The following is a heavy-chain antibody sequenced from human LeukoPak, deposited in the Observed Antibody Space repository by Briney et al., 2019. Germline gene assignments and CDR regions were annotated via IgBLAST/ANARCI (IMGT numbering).Heavy chain of an antibody. CDR2: IKQDGSEK. CDR1: GFTFSSYG. D-gene: IGHD4-17*01. V-gene: IGHV3-7*01. J-gene: IGHJ1*01. CDR3: ARDFFAKDYGDYGYFQH. Sequence: GGSLRLSCAASGFTFSSYGMHWVRQAPGKGLEWVANIKQDGSEKYYVDSVKGRFTISRDNAKNSLYLQMNSLRAEDTAVYYCARDFFAKDYGDYGYFQHWGQGTLVTVSS.